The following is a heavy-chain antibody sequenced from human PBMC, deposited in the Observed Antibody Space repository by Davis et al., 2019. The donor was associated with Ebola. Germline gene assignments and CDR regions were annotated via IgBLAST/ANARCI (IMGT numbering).Heavy chain of an antibody. CDR2: INHSGST. CDR1: GGSFSGYY. D-gene: IGHD5-18*01. V-gene: IGHV4-34*01. Sequence: SETLSLTCAVYGGSFSGYYWSWIRQPPGKGPEWIGEINHSGSTNYNPSLKSRVTISVDTSKNQFSLRLSSVTAADTAVYYCARANTGMVHPEIDSWGRGTLVTVSS. J-gene: IGHJ4*02. CDR3: ARANTGMVHPEIDS.